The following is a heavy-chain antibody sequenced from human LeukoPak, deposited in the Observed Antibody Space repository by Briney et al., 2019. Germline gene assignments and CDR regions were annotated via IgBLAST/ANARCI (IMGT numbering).Heavy chain of an antibody. Sequence: KVSCKASGYTFTSYDINWVRQAPGQGLEWMGGIIPIFGTANYAQKFQGRVTITTDESTSTAYMELSSLRSEDTAVYYCVTGDPARDYWGQGTLVTVSS. V-gene: IGHV1-69*05. D-gene: IGHD1-1*01. CDR3: VTGDPARDY. CDR1: GYTFTSYD. CDR2: IIPIFGTA. J-gene: IGHJ4*02.